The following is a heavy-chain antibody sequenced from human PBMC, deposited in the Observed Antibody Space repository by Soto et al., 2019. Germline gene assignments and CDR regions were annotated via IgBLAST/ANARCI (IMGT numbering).Heavy chain of an antibody. CDR2: IWYDGSNK. CDR3: GRRGELCLGDKPFDS. V-gene: IGHV3-33*01. D-gene: IGHD3-16*01. Sequence: QVQLVESGGGVVQPGRSLRLSCAASGFTFSSYGMHWVRQAPGKGLEWVAVIWYDGSNKYYADSVKGRFTISRDNSKNTLYAKMNSRRAEHTAVYYWGRRGELCLGDKPFDSGGQEPLVPVSS. J-gene: IGHJ4*02. CDR1: GFTFSSYG.